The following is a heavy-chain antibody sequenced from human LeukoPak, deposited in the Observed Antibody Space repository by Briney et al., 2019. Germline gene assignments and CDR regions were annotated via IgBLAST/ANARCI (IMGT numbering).Heavy chain of an antibody. D-gene: IGHD1-26*01. Sequence: ASVKVSCKASGYSFTSYGISWVRQAPGQGLEWMGWISVYNGNTNYAQKLRGRVTMTTDTSTSTAYMDLRSLRSDDTAVYYCARVGKGATTGRWIWFDPWGQGTLVTVSS. CDR3: ARVGKGATTGRWIWFDP. V-gene: IGHV1-18*01. J-gene: IGHJ5*02. CDR2: ISVYNGNT. CDR1: GYSFTSYG.